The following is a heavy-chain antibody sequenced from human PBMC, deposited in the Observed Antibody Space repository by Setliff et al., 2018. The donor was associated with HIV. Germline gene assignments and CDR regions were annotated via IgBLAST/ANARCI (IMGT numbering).Heavy chain of an antibody. CDR3: AREGKTAMVTKYFDY. D-gene: IGHD5-18*01. Sequence: TLSLTCTVSGGSVNSATYYWSWIRQHPGKGLEWIGYIDYSGSSFYNPSLKSRITISVDTSKNQFSLRMKYVTAADTAMYYCAREGKTAMVTKYFDYWGQGTMVTVSS. V-gene: IGHV4-31*03. J-gene: IGHJ4*02. CDR2: IDYSGSS. CDR1: GGSVNSATYY.